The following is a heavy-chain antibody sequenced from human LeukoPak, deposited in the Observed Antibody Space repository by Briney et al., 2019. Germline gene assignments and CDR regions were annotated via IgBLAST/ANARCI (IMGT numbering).Heavy chain of an antibody. CDR3: ATLGAFDY. CDR2: ISYDGSNK. D-gene: IGHD7-27*01. J-gene: IGHJ4*02. V-gene: IGHV3-30-3*01. CDR1: GFTFSSYA. Sequence: GRSLRLSCAASGFTFSSYAMHWVRQAPGKGLEWVAVISYDGSNKYYADSVKGRFTISRDNSKNTLYLQMNSLRAEDTAVYYCATLGAFDYWGQGTLVTVSS.